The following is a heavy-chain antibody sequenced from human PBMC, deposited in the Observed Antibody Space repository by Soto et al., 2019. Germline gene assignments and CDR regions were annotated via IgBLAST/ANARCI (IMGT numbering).Heavy chain of an antibody. V-gene: IGHV3-21*01. CDR3: ARSLRDPPLSIHWFDP. D-gene: IGHD6-6*01. Sequence: PGGSLRLSCTASGFLFSDYNMNWVRQAPGKGLDGFSSISGRSTYTFDADSVKGRFSISRDNAKTSLYLQMSSLRVENTAVYYCARSLRDPPLSIHWFDPWGQGFL. J-gene: IGHJ5*02. CDR1: GFLFSDYN. CDR2: ISGRSTYT.